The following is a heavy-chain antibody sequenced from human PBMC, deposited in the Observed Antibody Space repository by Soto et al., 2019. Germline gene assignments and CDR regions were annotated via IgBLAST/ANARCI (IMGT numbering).Heavy chain of an antibody. Sequence: PGGSLRLSCAASGFTFSSYGMHWVRQAPDKGLEWVAVISYDGSNKYYADSVKGRFTISRDNSKNTLYLQMNSLRAEDTAVYYCAKEIYCSGGSCLSEKAYYYYYMDVWGKGTTVTVSS. CDR3: AKEIYCSGGSCLSEKAYYYYYMDV. CDR1: GFTFSSYG. D-gene: IGHD2-15*01. J-gene: IGHJ6*03. V-gene: IGHV3-30*18. CDR2: ISYDGSNK.